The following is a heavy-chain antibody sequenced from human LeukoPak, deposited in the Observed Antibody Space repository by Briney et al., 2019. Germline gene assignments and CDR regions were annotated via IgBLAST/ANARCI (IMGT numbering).Heavy chain of an antibody. V-gene: IGHV1-46*01. J-gene: IGHJ3*02. CDR1: GYTFTIYY. CDR3: ARDGIAGYGAFDI. CDR2: INPSGGST. Sequence: ASVKVSCKASGYTFTIYYMHWVRHAPGQGLEWIGIINPSGGSTSYEQKFQSRVTTTTDMSTNTVYMELSSLRSDDTAVYYCARDGIAGYGAFDIWGHRKMMTVSS. D-gene: IGHD5-18*01.